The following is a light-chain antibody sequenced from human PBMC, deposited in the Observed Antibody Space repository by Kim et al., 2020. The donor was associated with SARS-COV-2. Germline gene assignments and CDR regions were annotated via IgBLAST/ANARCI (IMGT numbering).Light chain of an antibody. CDR3: QQEGTPPTA. V-gene: IGKV3-20*01. CDR1: QTVSGGR. CDR2: ASS. Sequence: EIVLTQSPGTLSLSPGERATLPCWTSQTVSGGRLAWDQQRPGQAPRLVIYASSSRATGIPDRFRGSGSGTDFTLTIHRLEPEVFAVYYWQQEGTPPTALGQGTKLEYK. J-gene: IGKJ2*01.